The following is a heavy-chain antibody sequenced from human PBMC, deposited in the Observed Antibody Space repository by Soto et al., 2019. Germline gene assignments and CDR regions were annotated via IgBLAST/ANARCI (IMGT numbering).Heavy chain of an antibody. V-gene: IGHV1-8*01. D-gene: IGHD5-12*01. CDR2: MNPHSVNT. J-gene: IGHJ4*02. CDR1: GYTFTSSD. CDR3: ARDASTKAFEY. Sequence: QVQLVQAGAEVKKPGASVKVSCKASGYTFTSSDINWVLQATGQGREWMGWMNPHSVNTVYAQKVQGRITMTRNTSIHTAYMELSSLRSEDTAVYYCARDASTKAFEYWGQGTLVTVSP.